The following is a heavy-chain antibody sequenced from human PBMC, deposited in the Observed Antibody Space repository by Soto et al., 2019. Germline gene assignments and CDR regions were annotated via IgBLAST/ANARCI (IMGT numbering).Heavy chain of an antibody. V-gene: IGHV3-64*01. J-gene: IGHJ4*02. CDR2: ISSNGGST. CDR1: GFTFSSYA. D-gene: IGHD2-2*01. Sequence: GGSLRLSCAASGFTFSSYAMHWVRQAPGKGLEYVSAISSNGGSTYYANSVKGRFTISRDNSKNTLYLQMGSLRAEDMAVYYCARDFGLIVVRFAVDYWGQGTLVTVSS. CDR3: ARDFGLIVVRFAVDY.